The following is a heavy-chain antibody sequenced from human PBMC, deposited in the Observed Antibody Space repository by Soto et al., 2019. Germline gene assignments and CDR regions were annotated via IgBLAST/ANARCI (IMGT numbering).Heavy chain of an antibody. CDR3: ARGGSGYTWFNEF. CDR2: IIPVFQTA. J-gene: IGHJ4*02. CDR1: GGLFSSYP. D-gene: IGHD3-22*01. V-gene: IGHV1-69*13. Sequence: SVKVSCKASGGLFSSYPISWVRQVPGQGLEWMGGIIPVFQTAYYTQRFQGRVTITADESTNTAYMELSSLRSEDTAIYYCARGGSGYTWFNEFWGQGTLVTVAS.